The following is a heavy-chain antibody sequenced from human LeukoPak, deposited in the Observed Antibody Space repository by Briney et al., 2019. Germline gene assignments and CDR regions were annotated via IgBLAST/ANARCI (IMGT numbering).Heavy chain of an antibody. Sequence: SETLSLICAVYGGSFSGYYWSWISQPPGKGLEWIGEINHSGSTNYNPSLKSRVTISVDTSKNQFPLELSSVTAAETARYYCAGGLGIAVAGTVPSAFDIWGQGTMVTVSS. D-gene: IGHD6-19*01. V-gene: IGHV4-34*01. CDR1: GGSFSGYY. J-gene: IGHJ3*02. CDR2: INHSGST. CDR3: AGGLGIAVAGTVPSAFDI.